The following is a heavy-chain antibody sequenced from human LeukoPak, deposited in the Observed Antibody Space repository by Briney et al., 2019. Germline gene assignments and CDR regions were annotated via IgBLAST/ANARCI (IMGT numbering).Heavy chain of an antibody. V-gene: IGHV3-23*01. CDR1: GVTFSKYA. D-gene: IGHD2-21*01. Sequence: GGSLRLSCAVSGVTFSKYAMSWFRQAPGKGLEWVSGISNSGSDTYYADSVKGRFTISRDNSRDTLSLQMNSLRAEDTAVYYCAKLLGTIYPLWGMDVWGQGTTVTVSS. CDR3: AKLLGTIYPLWGMDV. J-gene: IGHJ6*02. CDR2: ISNSGSDT.